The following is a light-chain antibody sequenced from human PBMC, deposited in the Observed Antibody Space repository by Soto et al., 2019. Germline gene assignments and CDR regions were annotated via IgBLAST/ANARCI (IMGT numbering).Light chain of an antibody. V-gene: IGLV2-14*01. J-gene: IGLJ2*01. CDR3: SSYTSSSTL. CDR1: SSDVGAYNY. Sequence: QSALTQPASVSGSPGQSITISCTGTSSDVGAYNYVSWYQQHPGKAPKLMIYEVNNRPSGVSNRFSGSKSGNTASLTISGLQAEDEADYYCSSYTSSSTLFGGGTKLTVL. CDR2: EVN.